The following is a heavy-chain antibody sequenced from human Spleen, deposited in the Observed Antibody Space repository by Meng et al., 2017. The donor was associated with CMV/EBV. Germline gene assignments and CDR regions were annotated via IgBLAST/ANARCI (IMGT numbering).Heavy chain of an antibody. D-gene: IGHD6-13*01. CDR1: GFTFSSYA. J-gene: IGHJ4*02. CDR3: AKAFSASWYREYYDS. Sequence: GESLKISCAASGFTFSSYAMSWVRQAPGKGLEWVSAISGSGGSTYYADSVKGRFTVSRDNSKNTLYLQMNSVRAEDTAVYYCAKAFSASWYREYYDSWGQGTLVTVSS. CDR2: ISGSGGST. V-gene: IGHV3-23*01.